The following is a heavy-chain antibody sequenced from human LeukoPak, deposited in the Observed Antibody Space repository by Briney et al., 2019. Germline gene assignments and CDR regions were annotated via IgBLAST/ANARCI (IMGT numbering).Heavy chain of an antibody. CDR3: ARDNSVGDNAWWFDP. CDR1: GYTFTSYY. J-gene: IGHJ5*02. Sequence: ASVKVSCKASGYTFTSYYMHWVRQPPGQGLEWMGIINPSGGSTSYEQKFQGRVTMTRDMSTSTDYMELSSLRSEDTAIYYCARDNSVGDNAWWFDPWGQGTLVTVSS. V-gene: IGHV1-46*01. D-gene: IGHD1-26*01. CDR2: INPSGGST.